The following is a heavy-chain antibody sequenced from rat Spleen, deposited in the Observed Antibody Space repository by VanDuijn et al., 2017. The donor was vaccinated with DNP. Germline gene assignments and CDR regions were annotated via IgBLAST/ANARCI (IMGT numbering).Heavy chain of an antibody. J-gene: IGHJ2*01. CDR3: ARPDY. CDR2: ISASGSRT. Sequence: EVQLVESGGGLVQPGRSLKLSCAASGFTFSDYYMAWVRQAPTKGLEWVAAISASGSRTFYADSVKGRFTISRDYAKSSLYLQMNSLQSEDTATYYCARPDYWGQGVMVTVSS. V-gene: IGHV5-22*01. CDR1: GFTFSDYY.